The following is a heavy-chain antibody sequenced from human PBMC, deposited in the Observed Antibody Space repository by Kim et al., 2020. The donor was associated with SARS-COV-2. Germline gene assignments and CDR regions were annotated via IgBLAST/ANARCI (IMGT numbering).Heavy chain of an antibody. J-gene: IGHJ5*02. V-gene: IGHV5-51*01. Sequence: YSPSFQGQVTISADKSISTAYLQWSSLKASDTAMYCCAARGNGPDVEFDPWGQGTLVTVSS. D-gene: IGHD3-10*01. CDR3: AARGNGPDVEFDP.